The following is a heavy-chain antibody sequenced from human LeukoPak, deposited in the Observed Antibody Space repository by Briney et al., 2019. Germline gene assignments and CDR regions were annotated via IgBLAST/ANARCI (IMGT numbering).Heavy chain of an antibody. J-gene: IGHJ4*02. CDR3: AKGDTDSSGYYYSIFDY. CDR1: GLTFSSYA. Sequence: GGSLRLSCAASGLTFSSYAMSWVRQAPGKGLEWVSAISGSGGSTYYADSVKGRFTISRDNSKNTLYLQMNSLRAEDTAVYYCAKGDTDSSGYYYSIFDYWGQGTLVTVSS. D-gene: IGHD3-22*01. CDR2: ISGSGGST. V-gene: IGHV3-23*01.